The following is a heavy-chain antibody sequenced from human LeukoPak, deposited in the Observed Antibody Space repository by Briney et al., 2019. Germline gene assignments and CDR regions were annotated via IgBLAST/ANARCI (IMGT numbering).Heavy chain of an antibody. D-gene: IGHD6-19*01. CDR2: INPNSGGT. Sequence: ASVKVSCKASGYTFTGYYMHWVRLAPGQGLEWMGWINPNSGGTNYAQKFQGRVTMTRDTSISTAYMELSRLRSDDTAVYYCASSSVAVAGIGYWGQGTLVTVSS. CDR1: GYTFTGYY. CDR3: ASSSVAVAGIGY. J-gene: IGHJ4*02. V-gene: IGHV1-2*02.